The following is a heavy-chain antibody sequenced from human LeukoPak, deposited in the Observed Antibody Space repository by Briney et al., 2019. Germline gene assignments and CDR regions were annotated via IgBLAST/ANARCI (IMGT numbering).Heavy chain of an antibody. CDR1: GFIFSSYA. V-gene: IGHV3-23*01. CDR2: ISCSGATI. CDR3: AKENRWQ. D-gene: IGHD5-24*01. Sequence: PGGSLRLSCAASGFIFSSYAMNWVRQAPGKGLEWVSRISCSGATINYSDSVKGRFTISRDNSKNTLYLQMNSLRAEDTAVYYCAKENRWQWGQGTLVTFSS. J-gene: IGHJ4*02.